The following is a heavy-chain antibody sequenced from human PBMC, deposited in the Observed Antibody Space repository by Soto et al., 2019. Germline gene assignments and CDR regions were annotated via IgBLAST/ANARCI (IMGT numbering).Heavy chain of an antibody. CDR1: GGSISSSSYY. V-gene: IGHV4-39*01. CDR2: IYYSGST. D-gene: IGHD2-2*01. Sequence: SETLSLTCTVSGGSISSSSYYWGWIRQPPGKGLEWIGSIYYSGSTYYNPSLKSRVTISVDTSKNQFSLRLSSVTAADTAVYYCARVVPALGFDYWGQGTLVTVSS. J-gene: IGHJ4*02. CDR3: ARVVPALGFDY.